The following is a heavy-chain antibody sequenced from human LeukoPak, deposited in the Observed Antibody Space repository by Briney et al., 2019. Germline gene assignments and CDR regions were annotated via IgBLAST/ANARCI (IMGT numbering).Heavy chain of an antibody. D-gene: IGHD3-10*01. CDR2: ISDSGTNT. Sequence: GGSLRLSCAASGLTFSIYAVSWVRRAPGKGLEWVSGISDSGTNTYYADSVKGRATISRDSSKNTFYLHMSSLRAEDTAVYYCARMKYYDSGTHSFHYYMDVWGKGTTVTVSS. CDR3: ARMKYYDSGTHSFHYYMDV. CDR1: GLTFSIYA. J-gene: IGHJ6*03. V-gene: IGHV3-23*01.